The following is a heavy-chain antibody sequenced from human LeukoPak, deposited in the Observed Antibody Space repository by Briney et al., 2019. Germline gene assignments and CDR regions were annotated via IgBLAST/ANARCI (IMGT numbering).Heavy chain of an antibody. J-gene: IGHJ4*02. CDR3: AKVNGTYYFDF. V-gene: IGHV3-33*03. Sequence: GGPLRLSCAASGFTFHDYGMHWVRKAPGKGLEWVAVIWYDGKEIHYVDSVKGRFTISRDNFKNTLYLQMNSLRAEDTAIYYCAKVNGTYYFDFWGQGTLVTVSS. CDR1: GFTFHDYG. CDR2: IWYDGKEI.